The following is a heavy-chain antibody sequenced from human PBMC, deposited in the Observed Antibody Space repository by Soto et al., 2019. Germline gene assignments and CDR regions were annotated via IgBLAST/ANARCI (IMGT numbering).Heavy chain of an antibody. D-gene: IGHD3-22*01. CDR2: ISASGGST. V-gene: IGHV3-23*01. J-gene: IGHJ4*02. CDR1: GFTFSNYA. CDR3: AQDRGYYDSSGNQGFDY. Sequence: GGSLRLSCATSGFTFSNYAVSWVRQAPGKGLEWVSTISASGGSTYYADSVKGRFTISRDNSKNTLYLQMNSLRAEDTAVYYCAQDRGYYDSSGNQGFDYWGQGTLVTVSS.